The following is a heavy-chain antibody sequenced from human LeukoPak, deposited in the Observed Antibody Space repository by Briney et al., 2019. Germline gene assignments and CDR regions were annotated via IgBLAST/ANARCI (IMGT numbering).Heavy chain of an antibody. CDR3: ARLPLPSWFDP. V-gene: IGHV4-39*01. CDR2: IYYSGST. Sequence: NPSETLSLTCTVSGGSISSSSYYWGWIRQPPGKGLEWIGSIYYSGSTYYNPSLKSRVTISVDTSKNQFSLKLSSVTAADTAVYYCARLPLPSWFDPWGQGTLVTVSS. CDR1: GGSISSSSYY. J-gene: IGHJ5*02.